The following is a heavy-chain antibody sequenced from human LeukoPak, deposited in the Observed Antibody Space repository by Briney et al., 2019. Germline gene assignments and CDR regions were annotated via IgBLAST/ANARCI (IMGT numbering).Heavy chain of an antibody. V-gene: IGHV4-59*08. Sequence: SETLSLTCTVSGGSISSYYWSWIRQPPGKGLEWIGFIYDSGSTNYNPSLKSRLTISADTSKNQFSLKLNSLTAADTAIYYCARGYDSSGYRAFEYFQHWGQGTLVTVSS. CDR2: IYDSGST. D-gene: IGHD3-22*01. CDR1: GGSISSYY. J-gene: IGHJ1*01. CDR3: ARGYDSSGYRAFEYFQH.